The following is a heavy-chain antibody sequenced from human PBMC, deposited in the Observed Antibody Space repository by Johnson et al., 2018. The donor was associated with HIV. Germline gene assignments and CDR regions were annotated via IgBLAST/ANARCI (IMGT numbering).Heavy chain of an antibody. V-gene: IGHV3-15*01. J-gene: IGHJ3*02. CDR1: GFTLDDYG. Sequence: VQLVESGGGLVQPGGSLRLSCAASGFTLDDYGMSWVRQAPGKGLEWVGRIKTKTDGGTTDYPAPVKGRFTISRDDSKNTLYLQMNSLKIEDTAVYYCTSVSSGWYGGAFDIWGQGTMVTVSS. D-gene: IGHD6-19*01. CDR3: TSVSSGWYGGAFDI. CDR2: IKTKTDGGTT.